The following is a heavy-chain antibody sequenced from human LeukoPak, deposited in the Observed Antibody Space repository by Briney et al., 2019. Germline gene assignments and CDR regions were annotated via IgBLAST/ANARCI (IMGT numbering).Heavy chain of an antibody. V-gene: IGHV3-23*01. J-gene: IGHJ4*02. CDR3: ARVTARQLRLRYDILTGRSLGDQFDY. Sequence: PGGSLRLSCAASGFTFSSYTMSWVRQAPGKGLEWVSAISGTGASTYYADSVKGRFTISRDNVKSSLYLQMNSLRDEDTVVYYCARVTARQLRLRYDILTGRSLGDQFDYWGQGTLVTVSS. D-gene: IGHD3-9*01. CDR2: ISGTGAST. CDR1: GFTFSSYT.